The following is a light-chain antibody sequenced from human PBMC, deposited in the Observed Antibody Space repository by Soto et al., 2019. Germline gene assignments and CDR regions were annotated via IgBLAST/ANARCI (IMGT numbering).Light chain of an antibody. CDR1: SSNIGSNY. CDR2: RDS. Sequence: QSVLTQPPSASGTPGQRVTISCSGSSSNIGSNYVYWYQQVPGTAPKLLIYRDSHRTSGVPDRFSGSKSGTSASLAISGLRSEDEADYYCAVWDDSLSGRVVFGGVTKLTVL. J-gene: IGLJ2*01. V-gene: IGLV1-47*01. CDR3: AVWDDSLSGRVV.